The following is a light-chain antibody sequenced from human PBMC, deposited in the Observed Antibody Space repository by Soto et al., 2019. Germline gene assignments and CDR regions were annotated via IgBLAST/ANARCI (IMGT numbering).Light chain of an antibody. J-gene: IGKJ1*01. V-gene: IGKV3-20*01. CDR1: QSVSSSY. Sequence: EIVMTQPPATLSVSPGERATLSCRASQSVSSSYLAWYQQKPGQAPRLLIYGASSRATGIPDRFSGSGSGTDFTLTISRLEPEDFAVYYCQQYGSSPRTFGQGTKVHIK. CDR3: QQYGSSPRT. CDR2: GAS.